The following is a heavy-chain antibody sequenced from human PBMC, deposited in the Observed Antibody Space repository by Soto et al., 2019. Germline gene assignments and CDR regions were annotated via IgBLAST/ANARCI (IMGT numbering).Heavy chain of an antibody. V-gene: IGHV1-58*01. Sequence: ASVKVSCKASGFTFTSAAVQWVRQARGQRLEWIGWIVVGSGNTNYAQKFQERVTITRDMSTSTAYMELSSLRSEDTAVCYCAADHSGDTYYDFWSGPYYYYGMDVWGQGTTVTVSS. CDR3: AADHSGDTYYDFWSGPYYYYGMDV. CDR1: GFTFTSAA. J-gene: IGHJ6*02. D-gene: IGHD3-3*01. CDR2: IVVGSGNT.